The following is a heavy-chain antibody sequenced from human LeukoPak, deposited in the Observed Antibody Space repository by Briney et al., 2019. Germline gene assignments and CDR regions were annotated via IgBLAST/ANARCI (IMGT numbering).Heavy chain of an antibody. CDR1: GGSISSSSYY. CDR3: ARDRVVQSIIAARRVKAFDI. D-gene: IGHD6-6*01. CDR2: IYYSGST. Sequence: PSETLSLTCTVSGGSISSSSYYWGWIRQPPGKGLEWIGSIYYSGSTYYNPSLKSRVTISVDTSKNQFSLKLSSVTAADTAVYYCARDRVVQSIIAARRVKAFDIWGQGTMATVSS. J-gene: IGHJ3*02. V-gene: IGHV4-39*07.